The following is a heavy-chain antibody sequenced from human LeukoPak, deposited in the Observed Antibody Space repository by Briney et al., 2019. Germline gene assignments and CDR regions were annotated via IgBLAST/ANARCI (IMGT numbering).Heavy chain of an antibody. V-gene: IGHV3-23*01. CDR2: ISGSGGST. D-gene: IGHD3-10*01. CDR1: GFTFSSYA. J-gene: IGHJ5*02. Sequence: GSLRLSCAASGFTFSSYAMSWVRQAPGKGLEWVSAISGSGGSTYHADSVKGRFTISRDNSKNTLYLQMNSLRAEDTAVYYCAKGRGSGSYYIRWFDPWGQGTLVTVSS. CDR3: AKGRGSGSYYIRWFDP.